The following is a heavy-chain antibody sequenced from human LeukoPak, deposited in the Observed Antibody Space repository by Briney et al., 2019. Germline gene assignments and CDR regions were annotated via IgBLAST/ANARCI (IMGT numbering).Heavy chain of an antibody. D-gene: IGHD3-22*01. V-gene: IGHV4-59*08. CDR3: ARGLLPYYFDY. J-gene: IGHJ4*02. Sequence: SETLSLTCTVSGGSISSYYWSWIRQPPGKGLEWIGYIYYSGSTNYNPSLKSRVTISVDTSKNQFSLKLSSVTAADTAVYYCARGLLPYYFDYWGQGTLVTVSS. CDR2: IYYSGST. CDR1: GGSISSYY.